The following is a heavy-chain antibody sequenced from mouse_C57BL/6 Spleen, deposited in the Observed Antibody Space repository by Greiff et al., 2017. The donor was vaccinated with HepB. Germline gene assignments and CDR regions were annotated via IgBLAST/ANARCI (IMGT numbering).Heavy chain of an antibody. CDR2: ISSGSSTI. CDR3: ARRETTAQAAY. D-gene: IGHD3-2*02. V-gene: IGHV5-17*01. Sequence: EVKLMESGGGLVKPGGSLKLSCAASGFTFSDYGMHWVRQAPEKGLEWVAYISSGSSTIYYADTVKGRFTISRDNAKNTLFLQMTTLRSEDTAMYYCARRETTAQAAYWGQGTLVTVSA. CDR1: GFTFSDYG. J-gene: IGHJ3*01.